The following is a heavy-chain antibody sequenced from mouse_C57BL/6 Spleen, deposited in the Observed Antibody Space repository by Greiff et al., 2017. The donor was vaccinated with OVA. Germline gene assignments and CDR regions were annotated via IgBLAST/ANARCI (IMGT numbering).Heavy chain of an antibody. D-gene: IGHD2-4*01. V-gene: IGHV1-39*01. Sequence: VQLKESGPELVKPGASVKISCKASGYSFTDYNMNWVKQSNGKSLEWIGVINPNYGTTSYNQKFKGKATLTVDQSSSTAYMQLNSLTSEDSAVYYCARSSLYDYDDAMDYWGQGTSVTVSS. CDR1: GYSFTDYN. CDR3: ARSSLYDYDDAMDY. CDR2: INPNYGTT. J-gene: IGHJ4*01.